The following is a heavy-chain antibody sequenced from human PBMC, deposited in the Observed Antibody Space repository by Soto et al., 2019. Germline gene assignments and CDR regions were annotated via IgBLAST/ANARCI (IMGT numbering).Heavy chain of an antibody. CDR2: ISYDGSNK. D-gene: IGHD3-3*01. CDR3: ARAYYDFWSGYYYDY. Sequence: GGSLRLSCAASGFTFSSYARHWVRQAPGKGLEWVAVISYDGSNKYYADSVKGRFTISRDNSKNTLYLQMNSLRAEDTAVYYCARAYYDFWSGYYYDYWGQGTLVTVSS. V-gene: IGHV3-30-3*01. J-gene: IGHJ4*02. CDR1: GFTFSSYA.